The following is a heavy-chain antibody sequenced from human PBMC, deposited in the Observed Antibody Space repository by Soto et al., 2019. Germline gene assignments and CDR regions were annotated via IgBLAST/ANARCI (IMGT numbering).Heavy chain of an antibody. Sequence: GGSLRLSCAASGFTSSSYSMNWVRQAPGKGLEWVSSISSSSSYIYYADSVKGLFTISRDNAKNSLYLQMNSLGAEDTAVYYCARVGPSGAFDIWGQGTMVTVSS. CDR3: ARVGPSGAFDI. V-gene: IGHV3-21*01. CDR1: GFTSSSYS. J-gene: IGHJ3*02. D-gene: IGHD1-26*01. CDR2: ISSSSSYI.